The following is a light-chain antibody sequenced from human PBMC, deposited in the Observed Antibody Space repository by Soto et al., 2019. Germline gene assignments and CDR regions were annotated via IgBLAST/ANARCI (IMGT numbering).Light chain of an antibody. CDR2: DVS. CDR3: SSYTSSSAPYV. J-gene: IGLJ1*01. V-gene: IGLV2-14*01. Sequence: QSALTQPASVSGSPGQSITISCTGTSSDVGGYNYVSWYQQHPGKAPKLMIYDVSNRPSGVSNRFSGSKSGNTSSLTITGLQAEEEDAYYCSSYTSSSAPYVFGTGTKLTVL. CDR1: SSDVGGYNY.